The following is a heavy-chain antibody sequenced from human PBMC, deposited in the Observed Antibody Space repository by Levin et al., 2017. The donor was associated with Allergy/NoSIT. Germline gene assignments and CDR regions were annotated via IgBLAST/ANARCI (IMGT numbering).Heavy chain of an antibody. V-gene: IGHV1-18*01. J-gene: IGHJ3*02. D-gene: IGHD2-8*01. CDR1: GYSFSNFA. CDR3: AREMAETAADTFDI. CDR2: ISPYNGDT. Sequence: PEASVKVSCKASGYSFSNFAYTWVRQAPGQGLEWMGWISPYNGDTKYAQNLQGRVTMTADTSTSTAYMELRSLRSDDTAVYYCAREMAETAADTFDIWGQGTKVTVSS.